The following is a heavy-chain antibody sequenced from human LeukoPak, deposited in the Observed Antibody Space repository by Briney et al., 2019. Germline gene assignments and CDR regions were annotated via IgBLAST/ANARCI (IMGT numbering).Heavy chain of an antibody. J-gene: IGHJ5*02. CDR3: ARGDYYDSSGYP. D-gene: IGHD3-22*01. Sequence: GGSLRLSCAASGFTFSSYGMHWVRQAPGKGLEWVAVIWYDGGNKYYADSVKGRFTISRDNSKNTLYLQMNSLRAEDTAVYYCARGDYYDSSGYPWGQGTLVTVSS. CDR1: GFTFSSYG. V-gene: IGHV3-33*01. CDR2: IWYDGGNK.